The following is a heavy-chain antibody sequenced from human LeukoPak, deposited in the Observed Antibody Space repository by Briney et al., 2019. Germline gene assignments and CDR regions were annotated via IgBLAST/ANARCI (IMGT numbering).Heavy chain of an antibody. J-gene: IGHJ4*02. V-gene: IGHV1-18*01. Sequence: GASVKVSCKASGYSFTNYGISWVRQAPGQGLEWMGWVSAYNANTDYTQKFQDRVTMTSDTSTSTAYMELRSLRSDDTAVYYCARMYQLLLDHWGQGTLVTVSS. CDR3: ARMYQLLLDH. CDR2: VSAYNANT. D-gene: IGHD2-2*01. CDR1: GYSFTNYG.